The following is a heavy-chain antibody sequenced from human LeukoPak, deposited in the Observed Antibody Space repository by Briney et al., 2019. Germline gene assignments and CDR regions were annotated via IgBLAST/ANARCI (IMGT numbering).Heavy chain of an antibody. CDR2: IKDDGSDK. Sequence: GGSLRLSCGTSGFTFSDSWMSWFRQAPGQGLEWGASIKDDGSDKDYLDSVRGRFTISRDNAEDSLYLQLDDLRAEDTAVFYCARHLLRGQNFDYWGQGTLVTVSS. CDR3: ARHLLRGQNFDY. J-gene: IGHJ4*02. V-gene: IGHV3-7*01. CDR1: GFTFSDSW.